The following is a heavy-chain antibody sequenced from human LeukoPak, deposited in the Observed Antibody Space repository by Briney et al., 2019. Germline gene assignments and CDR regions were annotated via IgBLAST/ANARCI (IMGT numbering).Heavy chain of an antibody. Sequence: GGSLRLSCATSGLTFSSYAMDWVRQAPGKGLEWVSSISSGGNYKYYGDSVWGRFTISRDDAKNSLYLEMNSLRAEDTAVYYCARDTRQTSVTNFDSWGQGTLVIVS. J-gene: IGHJ4*02. CDR3: ARDTRQTSVTNFDS. CDR2: ISSGGNYK. D-gene: IGHD4-17*01. CDR1: GLTFSSYA. V-gene: IGHV3-21*06.